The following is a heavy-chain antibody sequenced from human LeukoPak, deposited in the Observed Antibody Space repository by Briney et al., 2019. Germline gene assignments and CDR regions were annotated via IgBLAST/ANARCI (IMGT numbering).Heavy chain of an antibody. CDR3: ARDIAGATKGGWFDT. J-gene: IGHJ5*02. Sequence: ASVKVSCKASGYTFTNYDINWVRQATGQGLEWMGWMNPNSENTGYAQKFQGRVTMTRNASISTAYMELSSLRSEDTALYYCARDIAGATKGGWFDTWGQGTPVTVSS. V-gene: IGHV1-8*01. CDR1: GYTFTNYD. CDR2: MNPNSENT. D-gene: IGHD1-26*01.